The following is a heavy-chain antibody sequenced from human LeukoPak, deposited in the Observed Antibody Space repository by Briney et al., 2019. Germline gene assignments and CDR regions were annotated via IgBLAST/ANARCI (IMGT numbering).Heavy chain of an antibody. CDR2: IYYSGTT. Sequence: SQTLSLTCTVSGDSVSSGGSYWSWTRQHPGEGLEWIGYIYYSGTTQYNPSLKSRVTISIDTSKNQFSLKLTSVTAADTAVYYCARAACSSTSCYAGYYYGMDVWGQGTTVTVSS. D-gene: IGHD2-2*01. V-gene: IGHV4-31*03. CDR1: GDSVSSGGSY. J-gene: IGHJ6*02. CDR3: ARAACSSTSCYAGYYYGMDV.